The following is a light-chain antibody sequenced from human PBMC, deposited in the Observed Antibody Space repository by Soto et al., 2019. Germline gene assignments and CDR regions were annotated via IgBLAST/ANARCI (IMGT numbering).Light chain of an antibody. CDR3: QQYGSSPLT. V-gene: IGKV3-20*01. Sequence: EIVLTQSPGTLSLSPGERATLSCRASQSVNSNYLAWYQQKPGQATRLLIYGASSRATGTPDRFSGSGSGTDFTLTISRLEPEDFAVYYCQQYGSSPLTFGPGTKVDIK. J-gene: IGKJ3*01. CDR2: GAS. CDR1: QSVNSNY.